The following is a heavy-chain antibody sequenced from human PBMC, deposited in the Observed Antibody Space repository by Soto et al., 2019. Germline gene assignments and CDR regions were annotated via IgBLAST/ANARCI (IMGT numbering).Heavy chain of an antibody. Sequence: SETLSLTCTVTGGSINSGSYYWSWIRQHPGKGLEWIGNINYSGSTYYNPSLKSRVIMSVDASQNQFFLKLTSVTAADTAVYYWAKDQLMGHSFGPGGRETLVTVP. CDR2: INYSGST. V-gene: IGHV4-31*03. D-gene: IGHD3-3*01. CDR1: GGSINSGSYY. J-gene: IGHJ5*02. CDR3: AKDQLMGHSFGP.